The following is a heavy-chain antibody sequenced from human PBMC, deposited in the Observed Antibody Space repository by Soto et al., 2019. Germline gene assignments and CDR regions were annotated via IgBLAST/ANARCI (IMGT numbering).Heavy chain of an antibody. D-gene: IGHD2-15*01. CDR2: ISSSSSYI. CDR3: ARAPGYCSGGSCYSGHHFDY. CDR1: GFTFSSYS. J-gene: IGHJ4*02. V-gene: IGHV3-21*01. Sequence: PGGSLRLSCAASGFTFSSYSMNWVRQAPGKGLEWVSSISSSSSYIYYADSVKGRFTISRDNAKNSLYLQMNSLRAEDTAVYYCARAPGYCSGGSCYSGHHFDYWGQGTLVTV.